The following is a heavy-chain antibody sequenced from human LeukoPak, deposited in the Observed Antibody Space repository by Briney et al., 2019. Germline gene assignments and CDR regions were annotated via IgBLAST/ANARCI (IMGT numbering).Heavy chain of an antibody. CDR1: GFTFSNYW. CDR3: ASWSFCSSASCFSGAFDI. Sequence: GGSLRLSCAASGFTFSNYWMSWVRQAPGKGLEWVANIKQDGSEKYYVDSVKGRFTISRDNAKNSLHLQMNSLRAEDTAVYYCASWSFCSSASCFSGAFDIWGQGTLVTVSS. V-gene: IGHV3-7*01. CDR2: IKQDGSEK. D-gene: IGHD2-2*01. J-gene: IGHJ3*02.